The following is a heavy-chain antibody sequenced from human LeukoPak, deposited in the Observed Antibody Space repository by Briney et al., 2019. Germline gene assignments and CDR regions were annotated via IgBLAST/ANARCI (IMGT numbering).Heavy chain of an antibody. D-gene: IGHD2/OR15-2a*01. CDR1: GYTFTSYY. Sequence: ASVKASCKASGYTFTSYYVHWVRQAPGQGLEWMGVIDPGGGTTTYAQRFQGRVTMTRDTSTSTLYMELSSLRSEDTAVYYCARLSESPDYWGQGTLVTVSS. V-gene: IGHV1-46*01. J-gene: IGHJ4*02. CDR3: ARLSESPDY. CDR2: IDPGGGTT.